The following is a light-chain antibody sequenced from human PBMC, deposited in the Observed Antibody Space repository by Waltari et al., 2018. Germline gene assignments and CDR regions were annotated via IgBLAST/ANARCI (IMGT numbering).Light chain of an antibody. J-gene: IGLJ3*02. V-gene: IGLV1-44*01. CDR3: AAWDDSLNGWV. CDR2: SNN. CDR1: SSNIGSNT. Sequence: QSVLTQPPSASGTPGQRVTISCSGSSSNIGSNTVNWYQQLPGTAPKLLIYSNNRRPSGVPDRFSGSKSGTSASRAISGLQSEDEADYSCAAWDDSLNGWVFGGGTKLTVL.